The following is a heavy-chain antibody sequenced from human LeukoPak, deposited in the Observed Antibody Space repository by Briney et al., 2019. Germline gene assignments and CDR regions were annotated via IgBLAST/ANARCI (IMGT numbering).Heavy chain of an antibody. D-gene: IGHD4-11*01. V-gene: IGHV1-2*04. CDR3: ARDYSNSHFDY. J-gene: IGHJ4*02. Sequence: ASVKVSCKASGYTFTSYGISWVRQAPGQGLEWMGWINPNSGGTNYAQKFQGWVTMTRDTSISTAYMELSRLRSDDTAVYYCARDYSNSHFDYWGQGTLVTVSS. CDR2: INPNSGGT. CDR1: GYTFTSYG.